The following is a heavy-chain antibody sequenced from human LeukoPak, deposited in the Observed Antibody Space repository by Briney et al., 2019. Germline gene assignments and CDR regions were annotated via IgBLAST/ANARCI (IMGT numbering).Heavy chain of an antibody. J-gene: IGHJ5*02. CDR3: ARAQRVVPAAIDNWFDP. V-gene: IGHV4-31*03. Sequence: PSETLSLTCSVSGGSMTSTSCYWGWIRQHPGKGLEWIGYIYYSGSTYYNPSLKSRVTISVDTSKNQFSPKLSSVTAADTAVYYCARAQRVVPAAIDNWFDPWGQGTLVTVSS. D-gene: IGHD2-2*01. CDR1: GGSMTSTSCY. CDR2: IYYSGST.